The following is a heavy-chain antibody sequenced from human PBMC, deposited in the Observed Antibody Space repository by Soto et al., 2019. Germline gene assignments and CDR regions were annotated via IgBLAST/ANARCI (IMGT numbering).Heavy chain of an antibody. CDR1: GGSFSGYY. V-gene: IGHV4-34*01. J-gene: IGHJ4*02. Sequence: SETLSLTCAVYGGSFSGYYWSWIRQPPGKGLEWIGEINHSGSTNYNPSLKSRVTISVDTSKNQFSLKLSSVTAADTAVYYCAKASGVLLWFGELFDFDYWGQGTLVNVSS. D-gene: IGHD3-10*01. CDR2: INHSGST. CDR3: AKASGVLLWFGELFDFDY.